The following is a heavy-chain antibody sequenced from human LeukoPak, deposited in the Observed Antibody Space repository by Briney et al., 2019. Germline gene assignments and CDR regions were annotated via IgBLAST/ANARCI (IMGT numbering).Heavy chain of an antibody. V-gene: IGHV3-21*01. CDR1: GFTFSSYS. CDR3: ARGGYSYEPYPNRYGMDV. CDR2: ISSSSSYI. Sequence: GGSLRLSCAASGFTFSSYSMNWVRQAPGKGLEWVSSISSSSSYIYYADSVKGRFTISRDNAKNSQYLQMNSLRAEDTAVYYCARGGYSYEPYPNRYGMDVWGQGTTVTVSS. D-gene: IGHD5-18*01. J-gene: IGHJ6*02.